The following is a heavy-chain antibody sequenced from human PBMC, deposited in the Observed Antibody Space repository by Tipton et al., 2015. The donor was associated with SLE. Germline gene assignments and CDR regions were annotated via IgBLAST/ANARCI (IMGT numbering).Heavy chain of an antibody. D-gene: IGHD4-17*01. CDR2: IDHSGST. CDR1: GGSISSRNW. CDR3: AKDYNYDYPDYN. Sequence: PGLVKPSGTLSLTCVVYGGSISSRNWWSWIRQPPGKGLGWIGEIDHSGSTNYNPSLESRVTISIDKSRNQFSLKLNSVTAADTAVYYYAKDYNYDYPDYNWGQGTLVIVSS. V-gene: IGHV4-4*02. J-gene: IGHJ4*02.